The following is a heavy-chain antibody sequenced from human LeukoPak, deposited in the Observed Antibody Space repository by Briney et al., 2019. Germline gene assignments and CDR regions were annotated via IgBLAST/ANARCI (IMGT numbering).Heavy chain of an antibody. CDR1: GGSFSGYY. Sequence: SETLSLTCAVYGGSFSGYYWSWIRQPPGKGLEWIGEITHSGSTNYNPSLKSRVTISVDTSKNQFSLNLSSVTAAGTAVYYCARGPLCTITSCPTMYFNYWGQGTLVTVSS. CDR2: ITHSGST. V-gene: IGHV4-34*01. CDR3: ARGPLCTITSCPTMYFNY. J-gene: IGHJ4*02. D-gene: IGHD2-2*01.